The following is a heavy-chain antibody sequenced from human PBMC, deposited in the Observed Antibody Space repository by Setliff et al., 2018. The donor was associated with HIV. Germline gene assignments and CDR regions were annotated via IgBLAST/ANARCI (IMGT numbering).Heavy chain of an antibody. V-gene: IGHV1-2*06. CDR2: IYPKNGGT. CDR1: GFTFSDYY. CDR3: AVGDYVWGSYRLDF. Sequence: ASVKVSCKTSGFTFSDYYLNWVRQVPGQGLEWMGRIYPKNGGTNYPQRFQGRVTMTTDTSSATAFMELTRLTSDDTAVYYCAVGDYVWGSYRLDFWGQGTLVTVSS. D-gene: IGHD3-16*02. J-gene: IGHJ4*02.